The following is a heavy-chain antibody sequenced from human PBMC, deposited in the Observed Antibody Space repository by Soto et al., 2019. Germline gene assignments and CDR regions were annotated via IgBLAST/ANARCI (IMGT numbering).Heavy chain of an antibody. CDR3: AKDMGGYSRYYFDY. CDR2: ISWNSGSI. CDR1: GFTFDDYA. J-gene: IGHJ4*02. V-gene: IGHV3-9*01. Sequence: PGGSLRLSCAASGFTFDDYAMHWVRQAPGKGLEWVSGISWNSGSIGYADSVKGRFTISRDNAKNSLYLQMNSLRAEDTALYYCAKDMGGYSRYYFDYWGQGTLVTVSS. D-gene: IGHD6-13*01.